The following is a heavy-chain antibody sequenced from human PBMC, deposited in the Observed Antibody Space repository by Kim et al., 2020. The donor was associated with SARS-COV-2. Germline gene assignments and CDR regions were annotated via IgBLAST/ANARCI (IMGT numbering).Heavy chain of an antibody. Sequence: YYNPSLKSRVTMSVDTSKNQFSLKLTSVTAADTAIYYCARPHPSSGSYSYWGQGTLVTVSS. D-gene: IGHD1-26*01. V-gene: IGHV4-39*01. CDR3: ARPHPSSGSYSY. J-gene: IGHJ4*02.